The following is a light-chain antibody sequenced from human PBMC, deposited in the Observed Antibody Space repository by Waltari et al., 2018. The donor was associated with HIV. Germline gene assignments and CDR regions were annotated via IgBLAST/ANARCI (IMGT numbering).Light chain of an antibody. V-gene: IGKV1-8*01. Sequence: IRMTQSPPSLSASAGDRVTVTCRASQNVSTYLAWFQQRPGKAPNLLIFATSTLQSGVPSRFSGSGSGTDFTLTITSLQSEDFASYCCQQYYSFPYTFGQGTTLEMK. CDR2: ATS. CDR3: QQYYSFPYT. CDR1: QNVSTY. J-gene: IGKJ2*01.